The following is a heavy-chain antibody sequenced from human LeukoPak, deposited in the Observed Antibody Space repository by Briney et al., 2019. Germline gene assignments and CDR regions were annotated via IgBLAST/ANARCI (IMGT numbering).Heavy chain of an antibody. CDR1: GASINSHY. J-gene: IGHJ4*02. CDR3: ARVTLSLGPFDY. D-gene: IGHD2/OR15-2a*01. CDR2: IHYSGST. Sequence: PSETLSLTCTVSGASINSHYWSWVRQPPGKGLEWIAYIHYSGSTSYNPSFKSRVTMSVDTSKNQFSLRLKSVTAADTAVYYCARVTLSLGPFDYWGQGTLVTVSS. V-gene: IGHV4-59*11.